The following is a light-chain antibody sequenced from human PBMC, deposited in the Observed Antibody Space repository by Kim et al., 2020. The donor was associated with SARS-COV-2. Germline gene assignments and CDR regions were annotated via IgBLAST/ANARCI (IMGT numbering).Light chain of an antibody. Sequence: GKTVTISCTRSSGSIASNYVQWYQQRPGSSPTTVIYEDNQRPSGVPDRFAGSIDSSSHSASLTISGLKTEDEPDYYCQSYDSSNQVFGGGTQLIVL. V-gene: IGLV6-57*01. J-gene: IGLJ3*02. CDR3: QSYDSSNQV. CDR1: SGSIASNY. CDR2: EDN.